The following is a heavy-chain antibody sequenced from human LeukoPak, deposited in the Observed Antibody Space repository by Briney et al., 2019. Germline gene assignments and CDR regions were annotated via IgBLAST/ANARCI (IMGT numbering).Heavy chain of an antibody. V-gene: IGHV4-39*07. CDR3: ARVNSSSWQFDY. J-gene: IGHJ4*02. CDR2: IYYSGST. CDR1: GGSISSSSYY. D-gene: IGHD6-13*01. Sequence: SETLSLTCTVSGGSISSSSYYWGWIRQPPGKGLEWIGSIYYSGSTYYNPSLKSRVTISVDTSKNQFSLKLSSVTAADTAVYYCARVNSSSWQFDYWGQGTPVTVSS.